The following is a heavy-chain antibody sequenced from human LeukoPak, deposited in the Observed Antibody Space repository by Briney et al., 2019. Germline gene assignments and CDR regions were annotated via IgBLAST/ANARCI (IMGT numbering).Heavy chain of an antibody. D-gene: IGHD3-10*01. CDR2: ISGSGGST. CDR1: GLTFSSYA. J-gene: IGHJ6*02. Sequence: QPGGSLRLSCAASGLTFSSYAMSWVRQAPGKGLEWVSAISGSGGSTYYADSVKGRFTISRDNSKNTLYLQMNSLRAEDTAVYYCAKGTTRDTYGSGSYYKYYYYYGMDVWGQGTTVTVSS. V-gene: IGHV3-23*01. CDR3: AKGTTRDTYGSGSYYKYYYYYGMDV.